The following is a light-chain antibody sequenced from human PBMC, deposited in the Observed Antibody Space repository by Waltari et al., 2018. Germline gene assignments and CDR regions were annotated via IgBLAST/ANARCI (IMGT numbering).Light chain of an antibody. V-gene: IGLV2-23*02. J-gene: IGLJ2*01. CDR3: CSYVRSVSFV. Sequence: QSALTQPASLSGSPGQSITISCTGTSSDVGYYNRVSWYQQYPGKAPKLLIYEVDKRPSGISNRFSGSKSGNTASLTISGLQAEDEADYYCCSYVRSVSFVFGGGTKLTVL. CDR1: SSDVGYYNR. CDR2: EVD.